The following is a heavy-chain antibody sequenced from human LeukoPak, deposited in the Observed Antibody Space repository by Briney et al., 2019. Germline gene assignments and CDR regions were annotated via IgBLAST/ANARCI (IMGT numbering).Heavy chain of an antibody. J-gene: IGHJ4*02. Sequence: ASVKVSCKASGYTFTGQFIHWLRQAPGQGLEWMGWIDPPSGVPHYAQKFQDTVTLTRDTSIGTAYMEVHRLQSDDTAVYYCARSGFSTGFYLDFWGQGTLISVS. CDR1: GYTFTGQF. D-gene: IGHD6-19*01. CDR3: ARSGFSTGFYLDF. CDR2: IDPPSGVP. V-gene: IGHV1-2*02.